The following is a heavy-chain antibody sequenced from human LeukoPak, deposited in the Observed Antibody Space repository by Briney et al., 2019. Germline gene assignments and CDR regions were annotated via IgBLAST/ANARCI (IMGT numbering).Heavy chain of an antibody. V-gene: IGHV3-11*01. J-gene: IGHJ4*02. CDR1: GFTFSDYY. D-gene: IGHD3-10*01. CDR3: ARGGVDYYGSGTYYLMYYFDY. CDR2: ISSSGSTI. Sequence: GGSLRLSCAASGFTFSDYYMSWIRQAPGKGLEWVSYISSSGSTIYYADSVKGRFTISRDDPHNTLYLQMNSLRAEDTAVYFCARGGVDYYGSGTYYLMYYFDYWGQGALVTVSS.